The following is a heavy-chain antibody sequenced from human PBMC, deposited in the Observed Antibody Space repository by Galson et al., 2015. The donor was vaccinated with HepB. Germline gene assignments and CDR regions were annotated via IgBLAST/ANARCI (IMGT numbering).Heavy chain of an antibody. CDR3: AKHLEQALDAFHI. Sequence: SLRLSCAASGFTFRSYAMSWVRQAPGKGLEWVSTISGSGGSTYYADSVKGRFTISRDNSKNTLYLQMNSLRAEDTAVYYCAKHLEQALDAFHIWGQGTMVTVSS. CDR2: ISGSGGST. CDR1: GFTFRSYA. J-gene: IGHJ3*02. D-gene: IGHD6-13*01. V-gene: IGHV3-23*01.